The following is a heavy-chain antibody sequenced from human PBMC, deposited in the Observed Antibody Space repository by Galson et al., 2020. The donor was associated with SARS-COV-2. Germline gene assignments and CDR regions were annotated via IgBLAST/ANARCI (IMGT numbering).Heavy chain of an antibody. CDR1: GFTFSNYG. J-gene: IGHJ4*02. Sequence: GESLKISCAASGFTFSNYGMNWVRQPPGKGLEWVAIISYGGRSTYYADSVKGRFTISRDNSKSTVYLQMDSLRAEDTAVYYCVKDLRYDVLSGRNEFDQWGQGTQVTVSS. V-gene: IGHV3-30*18. CDR3: VKDLRYDVLSGRNEFDQ. D-gene: IGHD3-9*01. CDR2: ISYGGRST.